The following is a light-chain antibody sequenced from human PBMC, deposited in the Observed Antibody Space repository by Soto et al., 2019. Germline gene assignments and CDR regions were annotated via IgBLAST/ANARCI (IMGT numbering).Light chain of an antibody. CDR2: EVT. J-gene: IGLJ1*01. CDR3: SSYTSRSTLV. Sequence: QSALTPPASVSGSPGQSITISCTGTSSAVGGYNYVSWYQQHPGKAPKLMIYEVTNRPSGVSNRFSGSKSGNTASLTISGLQAEDEADYYCSSYTSRSTLVFGTGTKVTVL. CDR1: SSAVGGYNY. V-gene: IGLV2-14*01.